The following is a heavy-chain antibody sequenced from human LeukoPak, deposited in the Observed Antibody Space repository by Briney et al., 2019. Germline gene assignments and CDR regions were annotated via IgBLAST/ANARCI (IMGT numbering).Heavy chain of an antibody. CDR1: GFTFSSYS. Sequence: GGSLRLSCAASGFTFSSYSMNWVRQAPGKGLEWVSYITFSSSIIYYADSVEGRFTISRDNAKNSLYLQMNSLRAEDTAVYYCARDRLHYGEYEKTFDYWGQGTLVSVSS. CDR3: ARDRLHYGEYEKTFDY. V-gene: IGHV3-48*01. D-gene: IGHD4-17*01. CDR2: ITFSSSII. J-gene: IGHJ4*02.